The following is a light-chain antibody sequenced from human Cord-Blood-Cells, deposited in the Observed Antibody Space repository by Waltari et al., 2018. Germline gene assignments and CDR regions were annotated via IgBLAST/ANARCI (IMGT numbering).Light chain of an antibody. V-gene: IGLV2-23*02. CDR2: AVS. CDR3: CSYAGSSTPNWV. J-gene: IGLJ3*02. CDR1: SSDVGSYNL. Sequence: QSALTQPASVSGSPGQSITISCTGTSSDVGSYNLVYRSQQHPGKAPKLMIYAVSKRPSGVSNRFSGSKSGNTASLTISGLQAEDEADYYCCSYAGSSTPNWVFGGGTKLTVL.